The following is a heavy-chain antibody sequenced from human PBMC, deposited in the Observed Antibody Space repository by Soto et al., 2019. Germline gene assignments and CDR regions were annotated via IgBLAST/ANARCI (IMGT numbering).Heavy chain of an antibody. CDR2: IYHSGKT. V-gene: IGHV4-38-2*01. D-gene: IGHD3-9*01. CDR1: GYSISCGYY. Sequence: AEALCLSCAVSGYSISCGYYAACLRQPPGKELEWIVSIYHSGKTYYKPSLRSRVTVSVDTSKSQFSMQLISVTAADTAMYYCARAKRVTTIRGWFDPWGQGTLVTVSS. CDR3: ARAKRVTTIRGWFDP. J-gene: IGHJ5*02.